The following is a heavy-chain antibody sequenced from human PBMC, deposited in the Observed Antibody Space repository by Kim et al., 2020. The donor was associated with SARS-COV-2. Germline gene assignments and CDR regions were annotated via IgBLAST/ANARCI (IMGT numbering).Heavy chain of an antibody. Sequence: PSLKSRVTISVDTAKNECALKLNSVTAADTAVYYCARQYYELLTGDRYDNWGQGTLVTVSS. J-gene: IGHJ4*02. V-gene: IGHV4-39*01. D-gene: IGHD3-9*01. CDR3: ARQYYELLTGDRYDN.